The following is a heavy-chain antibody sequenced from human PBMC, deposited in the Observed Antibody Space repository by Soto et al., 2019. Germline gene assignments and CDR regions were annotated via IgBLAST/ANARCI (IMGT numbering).Heavy chain of an antibody. CDR3: ARHYSVTSVSDAFDI. Sequence: VKVSCKASGYTFTSYYMHWVRQAPGQGLEWMGIINPSGGSTSYAQKFQGRVTMTRDTSTSTVYMELSSLRSEDTAVYYCARHYSVTSVSDAFDIWGQGTMVTVSS. J-gene: IGHJ3*02. D-gene: IGHD2-15*01. CDR1: GYTFTSYY. CDR2: INPSGGST. V-gene: IGHV1-46*03.